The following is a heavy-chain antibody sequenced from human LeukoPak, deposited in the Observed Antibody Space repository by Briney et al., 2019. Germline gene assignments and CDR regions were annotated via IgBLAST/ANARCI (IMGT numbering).Heavy chain of an antibody. V-gene: IGHV4-59*08. CDR1: GSITSYY. Sequence: GSITSYYWSWIRQPPGKGLEWIGYIYYSGSTNYNPSLKSRVTISVDTSKNQFSLKLSSVTAADTAVYYCARYTRGRNGMDVWGQGTTVTVSS. CDR3: ARYTRGRNGMDV. D-gene: IGHD1-26*01. J-gene: IGHJ6*02. CDR2: IYYSGST.